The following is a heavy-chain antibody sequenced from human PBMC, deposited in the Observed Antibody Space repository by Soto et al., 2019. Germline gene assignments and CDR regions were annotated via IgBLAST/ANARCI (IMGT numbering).Heavy chain of an antibody. CDR3: ARVAAARYWYFDL. Sequence: PSETLSLTCAVYGGSFSGYYWSWIRQPPGKGLEWIGEINHSGSTNYNPSLKSRVTISVDTSKNQFSLKLSSVTAADTAVYYCARVAAARYWYFDLWGRGTLVTSPQ. CDR2: INHSGST. D-gene: IGHD6-6*01. J-gene: IGHJ2*01. V-gene: IGHV4-34*01. CDR1: GGSFSGYY.